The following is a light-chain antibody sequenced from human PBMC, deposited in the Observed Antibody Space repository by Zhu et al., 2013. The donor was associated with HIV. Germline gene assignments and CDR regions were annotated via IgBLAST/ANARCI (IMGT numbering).Light chain of an antibody. Sequence: VMTQSPDTLSVSPGGRASLSCRASQNIGYNLAWYQQKPGQAPKLLIYGASTRATHIPARFSGSGSGTDFTLTISRLEPEDFAVYYCHQSGRSPWTFGQGTKVEIK. CDR1: QNIGYN. V-gene: IGKV3-20*01. J-gene: IGKJ1*01. CDR3: HQSGRSPWT. CDR2: GAS.